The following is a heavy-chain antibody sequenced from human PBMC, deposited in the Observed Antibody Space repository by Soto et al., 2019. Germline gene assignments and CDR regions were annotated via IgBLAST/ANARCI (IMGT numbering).Heavy chain of an antibody. CDR2: ISGGGSGA. J-gene: IGHJ4*02. D-gene: IGHD3-10*02. CDR3: AKCVPACNRGFLEY. CDR1: GFTFKTYS. V-gene: IGHV3-23*01. Sequence: GGSLRLSCAASGFTFKTYSMTWVRQAPGKGLQWVSHISGGGSGADYADSVKSRFTISRDNSRNTLYLQMNSLTVEDTAVYYCAKCVPACNRGFLEYWGQGTLVTVSS.